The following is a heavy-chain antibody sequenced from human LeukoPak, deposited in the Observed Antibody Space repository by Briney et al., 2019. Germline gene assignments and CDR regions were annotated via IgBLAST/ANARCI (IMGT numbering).Heavy chain of an antibody. CDR1: RFTFSSYS. J-gene: IGHJ4*02. V-gene: IGHV3-21*01. CDR2: ISSSGSYL. D-gene: IGHD6-13*01. Sequence: PGGSLRLSCAASRFTFSSYSMNWVRQAPGKGLEWVSSISSSGSYLYYADSVKGRFTISRDHAKNSLYLQMNSLRAEDTAVYYCARAVAAASFDYWGQGTLVTVFS. CDR3: ARAVAAASFDY.